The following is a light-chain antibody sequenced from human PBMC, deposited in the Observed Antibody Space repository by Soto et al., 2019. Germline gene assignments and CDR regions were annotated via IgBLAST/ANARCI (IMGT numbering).Light chain of an antibody. Sequence: SYELTQPLSLSVALGQTARLTCGGNNIGSKNVHWYQQRPGQAPVLVIFRDNNRPSAIPERFSGSNSGNTATLTISRAQAGDEADYYGQVWDGNTVIFGGGTQLTVL. J-gene: IGLJ2*01. CDR3: QVWDGNTVI. CDR2: RDN. V-gene: IGLV3-9*01. CDR1: NIGSKN.